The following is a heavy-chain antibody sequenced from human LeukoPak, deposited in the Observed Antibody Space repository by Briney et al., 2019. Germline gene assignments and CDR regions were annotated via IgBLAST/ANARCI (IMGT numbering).Heavy chain of an antibody. D-gene: IGHD1-14*01. CDR3: ARGAPHEEILDHFDP. CDR2: IYYSGST. Sequence: SETLSLTCTVSGGSISSYYWSWIRQPPGQGLERIGHIYYSGSTNYYPALKIRVTISVDTSTNQFYLKLSSVTAADTAVYYCARGAPHEEILDHFDPWGQGTLVTVSS. V-gene: IGHV4-59*01. J-gene: IGHJ5*02. CDR1: GGSISSYY.